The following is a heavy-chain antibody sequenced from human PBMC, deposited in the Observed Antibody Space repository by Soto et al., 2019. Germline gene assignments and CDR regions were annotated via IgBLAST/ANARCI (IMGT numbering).Heavy chain of an antibody. D-gene: IGHD2-2*01. J-gene: IGHJ4*02. CDR1: GFTFSDYY. V-gene: IGHV3-11*01. Sequence: PGGSLRLSCAASGFTFSDYYMTWIRQTPGKGLEWVSYINYSGATMYYADSVKGRFTISRDNAKKSLYLQMSSLRAEDTAVYYCARGILGPAAMFGLFDCWGQGTLVTVSS. CDR2: INYSGATM. CDR3: ARGILGPAAMFGLFDC.